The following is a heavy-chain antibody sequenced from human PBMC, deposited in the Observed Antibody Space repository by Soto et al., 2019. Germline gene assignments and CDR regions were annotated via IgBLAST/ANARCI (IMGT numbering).Heavy chain of an antibody. D-gene: IGHD3-9*01. V-gene: IGHV1-18*04. CDR2: ISAYNGNT. CDR1: GYTFTGYY. J-gene: IGHJ4*02. CDR3: ARGLASYYDILTGYPVFDTFDY. Sequence: VKVSCKASGYTFTGYYMHWVRQAPGQGLEWMGWISAYNGNTNYAQKLQGRVTMTTDTSTSTAYMELRSLRSDDTAVYYCARGLASYYDILTGYPVFDTFDYWGQGTLVTVSS.